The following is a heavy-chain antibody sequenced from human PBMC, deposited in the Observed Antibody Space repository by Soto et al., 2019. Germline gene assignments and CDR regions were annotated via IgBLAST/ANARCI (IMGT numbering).Heavy chain of an antibody. D-gene: IGHD5-18*01. CDR2: ISTLNGNT. J-gene: IGHJ6*02. CDR3: ATRVQVWLPDYYGMDV. V-gene: IGHV1-18*01. CDR1: GYDYVTYA. Sequence: VQSGAEVKKPGAAVNVSCKASGYDYVTYAITWVRQRPGQGLEWMGWISTLNGNTNYAQNFQGRVTMTTDTSTRIVHLELRSLRSDDTAVYYCATRVQVWLPDYYGMDVWGQGTTVTVSS.